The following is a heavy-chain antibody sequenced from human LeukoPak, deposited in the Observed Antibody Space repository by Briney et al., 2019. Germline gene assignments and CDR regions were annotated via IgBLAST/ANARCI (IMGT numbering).Heavy chain of an antibody. CDR1: GYTLTELS. D-gene: IGHD6-13*01. J-gene: IGHJ4*02. V-gene: IGHV1-46*01. CDR3: ARDSSNWSFDY. CDR2: INPSSGST. Sequence: GASVKVSCKVSGYTLTELSMHWVRQAPGQGPEWMATINPSSGSTAYAQKFQGRVTLTRDTSTNTHYMELSSLRSEDTAIYYCARDSSNWSFDYWGQGTPVTVSS.